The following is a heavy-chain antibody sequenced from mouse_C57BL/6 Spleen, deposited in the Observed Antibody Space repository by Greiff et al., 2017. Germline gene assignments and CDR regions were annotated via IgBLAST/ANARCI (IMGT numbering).Heavy chain of an antibody. Sequence: LVESDAELVKPGASVKISCKVSGYTFTDHTIHWMKQRPEQGLEWIGYIYPRDGSTKYNEKFKGKATLTADKSSSTAYMQLNSLTSEDSAVYFCARSDYVGGYYYAMDYWGQGTSVTVSS. CDR3: ARSDYVGGYYYAMDY. J-gene: IGHJ4*01. CDR1: GYTFTDHT. D-gene: IGHD1-1*01. V-gene: IGHV1-78*01. CDR2: IYPRDGST.